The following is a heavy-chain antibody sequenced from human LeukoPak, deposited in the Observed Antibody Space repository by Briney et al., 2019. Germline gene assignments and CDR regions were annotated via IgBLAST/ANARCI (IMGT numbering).Heavy chain of an antibody. CDR3: ARDTRNYDSSGYYDFDY. CDR2: IWYDGSNK. CDR1: GFTFSSYG. Sequence: GGSLRLSCAASGFTFSSYGMHWVRQAPGKGLEWVAVIWYDGSNKYYADSVKGRFTISRGNSKNTLYLQMNSLRAEDTAVYYCARDTRNYDSSGYYDFDYWAREPWSPSPQ. J-gene: IGHJ4*02. V-gene: IGHV3-33*01. D-gene: IGHD3-22*01.